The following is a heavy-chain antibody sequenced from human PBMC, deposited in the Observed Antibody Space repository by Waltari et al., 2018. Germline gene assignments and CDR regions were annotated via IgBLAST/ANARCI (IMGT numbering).Heavy chain of an antibody. J-gene: IGHJ4*02. V-gene: IGHV3-23*01. D-gene: IGHD2-21*01. CDR3: AKHIVVVIAYFDY. CDR1: GFTFSSYA. Sequence: EVQLLESGGGLVQPGGSLRLSCAASGFTFSSYAMSWVRRAPGRGLEWVAAISGSGGSTDYSDSVKGRFTISRDNSKNTLYLQMNSLRAEDTAVYYCAKHIVVVIAYFDYWGQGTLVTVSS. CDR2: ISGSGGST.